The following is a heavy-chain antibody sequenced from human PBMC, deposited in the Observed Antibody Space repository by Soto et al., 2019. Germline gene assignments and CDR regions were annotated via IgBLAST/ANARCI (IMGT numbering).Heavy chain of an antibody. V-gene: IGHV3-7*03. J-gene: IGHJ6*01. CDR1: VFKFSNFW. Sequence: WGSPLLSCASSVFKFSNFWMSWARQAPGKGLEWVANIKGDGSVTQYVASVEGRFTISRDNAKYSLYLQMNSLRVEDTALYYCVIPTRSLRGMGVWGQGTTVTVSS. CDR3: VIPTRSLRGMGV. D-gene: IGHD6-6*01. CDR2: IKGDGSVT.